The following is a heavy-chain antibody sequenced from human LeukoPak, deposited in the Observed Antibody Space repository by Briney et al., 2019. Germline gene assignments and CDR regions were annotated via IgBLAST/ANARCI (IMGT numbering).Heavy chain of an antibody. Sequence: ASVKVSCKASGYTFTGYYMHWVRQAPGQGLEWMGWINPNSGGTNYAQKFQGRVTMTEDTSTDTAYMELSSLRSEDTAVYYCATRYCSSTSCPGGQQLVLDAFDIWGQGTMVTVSS. CDR1: GYTFTGYY. J-gene: IGHJ3*02. V-gene: IGHV1-2*02. CDR3: ATRYCSSTSCPGGQQLVLDAFDI. D-gene: IGHD2-2*01. CDR2: INPNSGGT.